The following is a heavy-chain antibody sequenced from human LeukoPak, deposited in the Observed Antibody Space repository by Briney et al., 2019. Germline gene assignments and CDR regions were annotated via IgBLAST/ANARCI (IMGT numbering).Heavy chain of an antibody. Sequence: SGPTLVKPTQTLTLTCTFSGFSLTISGVGVGWIRQPPGKALEWLAFIYWDDDKRYRPSLKSRLTISKDTSKNQVVLTMTDMDLVDTATYYCVHGRYGGNLAYWGQGTRVTVSS. V-gene: IGHV2-5*02. CDR2: IYWDDDK. J-gene: IGHJ4*02. CDR1: GFSLTISGVG. CDR3: VHGRYGGNLAY. D-gene: IGHD5-12*01.